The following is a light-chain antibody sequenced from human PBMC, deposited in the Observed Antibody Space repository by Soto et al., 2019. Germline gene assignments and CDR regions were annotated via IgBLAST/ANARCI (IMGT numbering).Light chain of an antibody. J-gene: IGLJ1*01. CDR1: SSDIGGYNY. V-gene: IGLV2-14*03. Sequence: QSALTQPASVSGSPGQSITISCTGTSSDIGGYNYVSWYQQHPDKAPKLMISDVSNRPSGLSNRFSGSKSGNTASLTISRLQAEDEADYYCSSYSGTSTRYVFGTGTKLTVL. CDR2: DVS. CDR3: SSYSGTSTRYV.